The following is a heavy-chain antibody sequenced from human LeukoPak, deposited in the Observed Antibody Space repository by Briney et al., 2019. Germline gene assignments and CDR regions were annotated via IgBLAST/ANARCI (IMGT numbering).Heavy chain of an antibody. CDR3: VKGKGIAVTSLDY. CDR2: ISSNGGST. CDR1: KFIISNYA. D-gene: IGHD6-19*01. V-gene: IGHV3-64D*06. J-gene: IGHJ4*02. Sequence: GGSLRLSCSASKFIISNYAINWVRQAPGKGLEYVSAISSNGGSTYYADSVKGRFTISRDNSKNTLYLQMSSLRADDTAVYYCVKGKGIAVTSLDYWGQGTLVTVSS.